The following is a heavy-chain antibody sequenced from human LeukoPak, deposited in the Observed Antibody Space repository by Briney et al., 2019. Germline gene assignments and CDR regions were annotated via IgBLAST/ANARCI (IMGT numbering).Heavy chain of an antibody. CDR2: IKSKTDGGTT. D-gene: IGHD2-15*01. V-gene: IGHV3-15*01. J-gene: IGHJ6*02. CDR1: GFTFSNAW. CDR3: ARGIVVVVGDTPYYYGMDV. Sequence: GGSLRLSCAASGFTFSNAWMSWVRQAPGKGLEWVGRIKSKTDGGTTDYAAPVKGRFTISRDNTKNTLSLQMSSLRAEDTAVYYCARGIVVVVGDTPYYYGMDVWGQGTTVTVSS.